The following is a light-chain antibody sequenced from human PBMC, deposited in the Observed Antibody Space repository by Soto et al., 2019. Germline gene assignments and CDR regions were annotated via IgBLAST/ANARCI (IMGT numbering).Light chain of an antibody. CDR1: SSSIGAGYE. Sequence: QSVLTQPPSVSGVPGQRVSISCTGTSSSIGAGYEVHWYRQLPGTAPKLLIYGHNRRPSGVPDRFSASKSGTSASLAISWLQAEDEADYYCHSYDSSLATVVFGGGTQLTVL. CDR3: HSYDSSLATVV. V-gene: IGLV1-40*01. J-gene: IGLJ2*01. CDR2: GHN.